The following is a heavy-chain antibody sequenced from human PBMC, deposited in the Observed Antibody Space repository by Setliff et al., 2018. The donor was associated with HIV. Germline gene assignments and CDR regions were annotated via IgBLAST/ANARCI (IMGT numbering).Heavy chain of an antibody. CDR1: GGSFTNYY. V-gene: IGHV4-34*01. CDR2: INHRGVT. CDR3: ARHPLSRRRGTTVTTVGAFDI. D-gene: IGHD4-17*01. J-gene: IGHJ3*02. Sequence: SETLSLTCAVYGGSFTNYYWGWIRQPPGKGLEWLGEINHRGVTSYNPSLRSRVTISVDTSKYQFSLRLSSVTAADTAVYYCARHPLSRRRGTTVTTVGAFDIWGQGTMVTVSS.